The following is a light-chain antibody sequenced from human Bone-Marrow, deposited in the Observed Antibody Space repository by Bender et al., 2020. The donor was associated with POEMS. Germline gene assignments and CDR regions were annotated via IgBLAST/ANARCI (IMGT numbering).Light chain of an antibody. J-gene: IGLJ3*02. CDR1: SSNIGTNP. CDR2: RND. Sequence: QSVLTQPPSASGTPGQRVTISCSGSSSNIGTNPVNWYQQLPGTAPKLLVYRNDQRASGVPQRFSGSESGTSASLAISGLQSEDEADYYCAAWEDSLNGWVFGGGTKLTVL. CDR3: AAWEDSLNGWV. V-gene: IGLV1-44*01.